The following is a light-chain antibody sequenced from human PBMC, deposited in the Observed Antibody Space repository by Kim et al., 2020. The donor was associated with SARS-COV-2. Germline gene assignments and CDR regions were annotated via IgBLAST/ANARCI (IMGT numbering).Light chain of an antibody. CDR1: SSDVGGFDS. CDR3: SSYTSSNNLGYV. J-gene: IGLJ1*01. CDR2: DVT. V-gene: IGLV2-14*03. Sequence: QSALAQPASVSGSPGQSITITCTGSSSDVGGFDSVAWYQHRPGKAPKLVIYDVTKRPSGVSDRFSGSISDNTASLTIAGLQAEDEADYYCSSYTSSNNLGYVFGTGTQLTVL.